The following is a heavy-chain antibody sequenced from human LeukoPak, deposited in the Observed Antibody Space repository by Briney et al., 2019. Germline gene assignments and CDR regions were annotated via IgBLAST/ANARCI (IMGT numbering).Heavy chain of an antibody. J-gene: IGHJ6*02. V-gene: IGHV3-30*03. CDR1: GFTFSSYG. D-gene: IGHD3-22*01. Sequence: GGSLRLSCAASGFTFSSYGMHWVRQAPGKGLEWVAVISYDGSNKYYADSVKGRFTISRDNSKNTLYLQMNSLRAEDTAVYYCARDFSPYDGSGYYGPMKYYYYGMDVWGQGTTVTVSS. CDR3: ARDFSPYDGSGYYGPMKYYYYGMDV. CDR2: ISYDGSNK.